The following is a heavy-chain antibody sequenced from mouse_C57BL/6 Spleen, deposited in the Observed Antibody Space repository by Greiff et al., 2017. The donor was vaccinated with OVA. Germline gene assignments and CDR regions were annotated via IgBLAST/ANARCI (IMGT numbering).Heavy chain of an antibody. D-gene: IGHD1-1*01. J-gene: IGHJ3*01. CDR3: TTLTFITTVVAETY. CDR1: GFNIKDYY. Sequence: EVQLQQSGAELVRPGASVKLSCTASGFNIKDYYMHWVKQRPEQGLEWIGRNDPEDGDTEYAPKFQGKATMTADTSSNTAYLQLSSLTSEDTAVYYCTTLTFITTVVAETYWGQGTLVTVSA. CDR2: NDPEDGDT. V-gene: IGHV14-1*01.